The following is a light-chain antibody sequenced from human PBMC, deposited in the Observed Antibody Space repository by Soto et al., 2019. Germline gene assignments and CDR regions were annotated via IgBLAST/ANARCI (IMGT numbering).Light chain of an antibody. CDR3: CSYASSYTWV. CDR1: RSDVGGYNY. V-gene: IGLV2-11*01. CDR2: DAT. J-gene: IGLJ3*02. Sequence: QSALTQPRSVSGSPGQSVTISCTGTRSDVGGYNYVSWYQQHPGKAPKLMIYDATKRPSGVPDRFSGSKSANTASLTISGLQAEDEADYYCCSYASSYTWVFGGGTKLTVL.